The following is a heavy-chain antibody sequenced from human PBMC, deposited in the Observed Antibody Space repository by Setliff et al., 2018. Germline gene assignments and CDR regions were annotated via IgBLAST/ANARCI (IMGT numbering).Heavy chain of an antibody. Sequence: PSETLSLTCTVSGGSIINSYYRSWIRQSPGRGLEWIGESNHGGSTSYNPSLKSRLTMSVDTSKNQFSLMLTSVTAADTAVHYCARYIPSAGCFDPWGQGALVTVSS. CDR2: SNHGGST. D-gene: IGHD2-21*01. J-gene: IGHJ5*02. CDR1: GGSIINSYY. V-gene: IGHV4-34*10. CDR3: ARYIPSAGCFDP.